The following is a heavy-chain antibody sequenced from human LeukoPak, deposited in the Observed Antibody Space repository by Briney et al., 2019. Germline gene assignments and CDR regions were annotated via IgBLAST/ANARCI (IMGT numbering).Heavy chain of an antibody. CDR1: GYTFTSYY. CDR2: INPSGGST. J-gene: IGHJ4*02. CDR3: AVPRSQAYYFDY. V-gene: IGHV1-46*01. Sequence: ASVKVSCKASGYTFTSYYMHWVRQAPGQGLEWMGIINPSGGSTSYAQKFQGRVTMTRDMSTSTVYMELSSLRSEDTAVYYCAVPRSQAYYFDYWGQGTLVTVSS.